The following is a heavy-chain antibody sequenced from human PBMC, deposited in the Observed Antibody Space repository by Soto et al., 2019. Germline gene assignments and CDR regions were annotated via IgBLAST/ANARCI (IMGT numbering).Heavy chain of an antibody. CDR2: IYYSGST. Sequence: LETLSLTCTVSGGSISSSSYYWGWIRQPPGKGLEWIGSIYYSGSTYYNPSLKSRVTISVDTSKNQFSLKLSSVTAADTAVYYCARYRDGYDSEDFFDYWGQGTLVTVSS. J-gene: IGHJ4*02. D-gene: IGHD5-12*01. CDR1: GGSISSSSYY. V-gene: IGHV4-39*07. CDR3: ARYRDGYDSEDFFDY.